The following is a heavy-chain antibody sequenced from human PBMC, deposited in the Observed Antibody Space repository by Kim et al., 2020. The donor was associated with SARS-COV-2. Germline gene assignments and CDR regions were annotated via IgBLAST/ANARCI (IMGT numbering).Heavy chain of an antibody. CDR3: AVYTGPHRFYYFDY. CDR2: IIPILGIA. V-gene: IGHV1-69*04. Sequence: SVKVSCKASGGTFSSYAISWVRQAPGQGLEWMGRIIPILGIANYAQKFQGRVTITADKSTSTAYMELSSLRSEDTAVYYCAVYTGPHRFYYFDYWGQGTLVTVSS. J-gene: IGHJ4*02. CDR1: GGTFSSYA. D-gene: IGHD3-3*01.